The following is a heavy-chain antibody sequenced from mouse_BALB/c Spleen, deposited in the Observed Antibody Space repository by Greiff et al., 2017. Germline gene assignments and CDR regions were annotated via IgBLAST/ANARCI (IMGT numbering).Heavy chain of an antibody. D-gene: IGHD1-1*02. CDR1: GYTFTSYY. CDR2: INPSNGGT. V-gene: IGHV1S81*02. J-gene: IGHJ3*01. CDR3: KRWGGGGGFAY. Sequence: VQLQQSGAELVKPGASVKLSCKASGYTFTSYYMYWVKQRPGQGLEWIGEINPSNGGTNFNEKFKSKATLTVDKSSSTAYMQLSSLTSEDSAVYYCKRWGGGGGFAYWGQGTLVTVSA.